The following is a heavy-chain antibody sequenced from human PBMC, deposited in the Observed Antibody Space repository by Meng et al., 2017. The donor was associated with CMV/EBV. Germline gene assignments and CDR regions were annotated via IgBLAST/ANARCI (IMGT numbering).Heavy chain of an antibody. CDR2: IYSGGST. CDR1: GFTVSSNY. J-gene: IGHJ5*02. Sequence: GSLRLSCAASGFTVSSNYMSWVRQAPGKGLEWVSVIYSGGSTYYADSVKGRFTISRDNSKNTLYLQMNSLRAEDTAVYYCARDGCSSTSCYGWFDPWGQGTLVTVSS. D-gene: IGHD2-2*01. V-gene: IGHV3-53*01. CDR3: ARDGCSSTSCYGWFDP.